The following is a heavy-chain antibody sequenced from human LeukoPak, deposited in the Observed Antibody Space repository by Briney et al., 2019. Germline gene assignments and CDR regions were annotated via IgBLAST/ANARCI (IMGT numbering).Heavy chain of an antibody. J-gene: IGHJ6*03. D-gene: IGHD6-13*01. CDR2: INPNSGGT. V-gene: IGHV1-2*02. Sequence: ASVKVSCKASGYTFTGYYMHWVRQAPGQGLEWMGWINPNSGGTNYAQEFQGRVTMTRDTSISTAYMELSRLRSDDTAVYYCARVSSSSWYYYYYYMDVWGKGTTVTVSS. CDR3: ARVSSSSWYYYYYYMDV. CDR1: GYTFTGYY.